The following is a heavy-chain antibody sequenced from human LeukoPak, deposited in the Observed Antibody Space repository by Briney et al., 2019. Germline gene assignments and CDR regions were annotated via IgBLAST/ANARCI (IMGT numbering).Heavy chain of an antibody. V-gene: IGHV1-69*13. D-gene: IGHD3-22*01. CDR1: GGTFSSYA. J-gene: IGHJ4*02. CDR3: ASRTYTYDSSGYYRRNYYFDY. CDR2: IIPIFGTT. Sequence: RASVKVSCKASGGTFSSYAISWVRQAPGQGLEWMGGIIPIFGTTNYAQKLQGRVTITADESTSTAYMELSSLRSEDTAVYYCASRTYTYDSSGYYRRNYYFDYWGQGTLVTVSS.